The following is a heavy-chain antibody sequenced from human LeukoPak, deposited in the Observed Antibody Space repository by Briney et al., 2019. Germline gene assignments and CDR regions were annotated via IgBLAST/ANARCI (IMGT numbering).Heavy chain of an antibody. Sequence: GESLKISCKGSGYSFTSYWIGWVRQMPGKGLEWMGIIYPGDSDTRYGPSFQGQVTISADKSISTAYLQWSSLKASDTAMYYCARRRYSGIAAAGTGAFDIWGQGTMVTVSS. CDR2: IYPGDSDT. CDR1: GYSFTSYW. D-gene: IGHD6-13*01. CDR3: ARRRYSGIAAAGTGAFDI. J-gene: IGHJ3*02. V-gene: IGHV5-51*01.